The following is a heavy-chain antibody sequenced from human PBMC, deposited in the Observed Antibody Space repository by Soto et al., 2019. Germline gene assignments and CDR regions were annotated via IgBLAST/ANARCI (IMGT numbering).Heavy chain of an antibody. J-gene: IGHJ5*02. V-gene: IGHV4-59*01. CDR3: ARGVGYYDSSGYYDLGWFDP. Sequence: PSETLSITCTVSGGSISSYYWSWIRQPPGKGLEWIGYIYYSGSTNYNPSLKSRVTISVDTSKNQFSLKLSSVTAADTAVYYCARGVGYYDSSGYYDLGWFDPWGQGTLVTVSS. CDR2: IYYSGST. CDR1: GGSISSYY. D-gene: IGHD3-22*01.